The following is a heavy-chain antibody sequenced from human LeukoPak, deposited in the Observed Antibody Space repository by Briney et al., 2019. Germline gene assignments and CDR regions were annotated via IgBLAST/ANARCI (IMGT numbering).Heavy chain of an antibody. V-gene: IGHV3-30-3*01. CDR1: GFAFSTYT. CDR3: ARGLTGVAATLDY. D-gene: IGHD6-13*01. CDR2: IFYDGSNR. Sequence: GGSLRLSCAASGFAFSTYTMHWARQAPGKGLEWVAVIFYDGSNRYFAESVKGRFTVSRDDSKNTLYLQMNSLRAEDTAVYYCARGLTGVAATLDYWGQGALVTVSS. J-gene: IGHJ4*02.